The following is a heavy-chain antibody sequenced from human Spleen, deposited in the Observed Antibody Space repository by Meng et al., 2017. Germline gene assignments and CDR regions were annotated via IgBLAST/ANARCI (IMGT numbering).Heavy chain of an antibody. CDR1: GGSISSSNW. Sequence: QVQLQEAGPGLVKPSGTRSLTFAVSGGSISSSNWWSWVRQSPGKGLEWIGEIYDGGSTNYNPSLKSRVTISVDKSKNQFSLKLSSVTAADTAVYYCARVGSSSWFVADWGQGTLVTVSS. CDR3: ARVGSSSWFVAD. D-gene: IGHD6-13*01. J-gene: IGHJ4*02. V-gene: IGHV4-4*02. CDR2: IYDGGST.